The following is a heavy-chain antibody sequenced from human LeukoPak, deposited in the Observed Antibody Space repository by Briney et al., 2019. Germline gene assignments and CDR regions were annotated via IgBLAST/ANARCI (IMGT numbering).Heavy chain of an antibody. CDR3: ARGILGYGDYGSFDY. D-gene: IGHD4-17*01. V-gene: IGHV3-30-3*01. CDR1: GFTFSSYA. J-gene: IGHJ4*02. Sequence: GGSLRLSCSASGFTFSSYAMHWVRQAPGKGLEWVAVISYDGSNKYYADSVKGRFTISRDNSKNTLYLQMNSLRAEDTAVYYCARGILGYGDYGSFDYWGQGTLVTVSS. CDR2: ISYDGSNK.